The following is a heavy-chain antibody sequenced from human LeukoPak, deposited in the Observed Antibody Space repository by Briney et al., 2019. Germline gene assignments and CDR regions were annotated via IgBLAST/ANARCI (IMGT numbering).Heavy chain of an antibody. V-gene: IGHV3-33*06. CDR2: IWYDGSNE. J-gene: IGHJ4*02. CDR3: AKASNVEYYYDSSGYYLEFDY. CDR1: GFTFSSNA. Sequence: GGSLRLSCAASGFTFSSNAMHWVRQAPGKGLEWVAVIWYDGSNEYYVDSVKGRFTISRDNSKNTLYLQMNNLRAKDTAVYYCAKASNVEYYYDSSGYYLEFDYWGQGTLVTVSS. D-gene: IGHD3-22*01.